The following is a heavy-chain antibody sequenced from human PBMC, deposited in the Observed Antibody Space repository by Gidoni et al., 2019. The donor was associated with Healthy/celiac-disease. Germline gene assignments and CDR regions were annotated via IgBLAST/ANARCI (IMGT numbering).Heavy chain of an antibody. D-gene: IGHD4-17*01. CDR1: GGTFSSYA. CDR2: IIPIFGTA. J-gene: IGHJ6*02. CDR3: ARAVDSVTTWKGWALEAYYYYYGMDV. Sequence: QVQLVQSGAEVQKPGSSVKVSCKASGGTFSSYAISWVRQAPGQGLEWMGGIIPIFGTANYAQKFQGRVTITADESTSTAYMELSSLRSEDTAVYYCARAVDSVTTWKGWALEAYYYYYGMDVWGQGTTVTVSS. V-gene: IGHV1-69*01.